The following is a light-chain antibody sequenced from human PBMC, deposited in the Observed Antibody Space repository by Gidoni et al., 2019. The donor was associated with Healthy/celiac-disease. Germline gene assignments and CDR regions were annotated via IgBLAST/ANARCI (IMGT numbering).Light chain of an antibody. Sequence: DIQMNQSPSSLSTSVGDRVTITCRASQSISSYLNWYPQKPGKAPKLLIYAASSLQSGVPSMFSGSGSGTDFTLTISSLQPEDFAPYYCQQSYSAPYTFGQGTKLEIK. V-gene: IGKV1-39*01. CDR2: AAS. CDR3: QQSYSAPYT. CDR1: QSISSY. J-gene: IGKJ2*01.